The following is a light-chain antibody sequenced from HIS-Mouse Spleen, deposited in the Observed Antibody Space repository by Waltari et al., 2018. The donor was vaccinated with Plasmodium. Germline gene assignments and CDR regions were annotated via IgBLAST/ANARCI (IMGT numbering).Light chain of an antibody. J-gene: IGKJ2*01. V-gene: IGKV1-33*01. CDR2: DAS. Sequence: DIQMTQSPSTLSASVGDRVTITCRASQSISSRLAWYQQKPGKAPKLLIYDASNLETGVPSRFSGSGSGTDFTFTISSLQPEDIATYYCQQYDNLPYTFGQGTKLEIK. CDR1: QSISSR. CDR3: QQYDNLPYT.